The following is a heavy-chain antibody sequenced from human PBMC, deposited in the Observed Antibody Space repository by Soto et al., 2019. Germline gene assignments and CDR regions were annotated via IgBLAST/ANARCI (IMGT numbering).Heavy chain of an antibody. V-gene: IGHV4-34*01. CDR2: INHSGST. Sequence: QVQLQQWGAGLLKPSETLSLTCAVYGGSFSGYYWSWIRQPPGKGLEWIGEINHSGSTNYNPSLKSRVNISVDTSKNQFSLKLSSVTAADTAVYYCARDLSVIAAAGSWYFDLWGRGTLVTVSS. CDR3: ARDLSVIAAAGSWYFDL. J-gene: IGHJ2*01. D-gene: IGHD6-13*01. CDR1: GGSFSGYY.